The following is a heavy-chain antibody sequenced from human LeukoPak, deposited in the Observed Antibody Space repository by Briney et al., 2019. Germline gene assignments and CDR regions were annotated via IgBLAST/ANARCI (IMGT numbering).Heavy chain of an antibody. V-gene: IGHV3-33*06. D-gene: IGHD6-25*01. J-gene: IGHJ4*02. CDR1: GFTFSSYG. CDR2: IWYDGSNK. Sequence: GRSLRLSCAASGFTFSSYGMHWFRQAPDKGLEWVAVIWYDGSNKYYADSVKGRFTISRDNSKNTLYLQMNSLRAEDTAVYYCAKDRALWRLQYYFDYWGQGTLVTVSS. CDR3: AKDRALWRLQYYFDY.